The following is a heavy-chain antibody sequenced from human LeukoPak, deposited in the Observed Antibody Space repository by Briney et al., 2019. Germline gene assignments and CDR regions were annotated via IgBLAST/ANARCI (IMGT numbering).Heavy chain of an antibody. CDR2: MNPNTGNT. Sequence: GASVKVSCKASGYSFSSYDINWVRQATGQGLEWMGWMNPNTGNTGYAQKFQGRLTMTRSTSISTAYMELSSLTSEDTAVYYCARVQRVEFPLKYYFDYWGQGALVTVSS. CDR3: ARVQRVEFPLKYYFDY. D-gene: IGHD2-21*01. J-gene: IGHJ4*02. V-gene: IGHV1-8*01. CDR1: GYSFSSYD.